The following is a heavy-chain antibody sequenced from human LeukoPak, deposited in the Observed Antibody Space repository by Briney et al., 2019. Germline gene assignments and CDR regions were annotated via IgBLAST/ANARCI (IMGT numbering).Heavy chain of an antibody. J-gene: IGHJ4*02. CDR1: GASVSSSDR. Sequence: PAESLSLTWAVSGASVSSSDRGCCVRQPPGWGLWWIEEIQDTGGIDYNPSLKSRFTMSADKSKHQFSLKLTAVTAADTAVYYCARLYCCSTSCYVLYWGQGTPVTVSS. CDR2: IQDTGGI. D-gene: IGHD2-2*01. CDR3: ARLYCCSTSCYVLY. V-gene: IGHV4-4*02.